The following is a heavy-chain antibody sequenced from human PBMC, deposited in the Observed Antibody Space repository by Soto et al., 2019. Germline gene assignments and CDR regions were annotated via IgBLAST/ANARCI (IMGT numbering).Heavy chain of an antibody. V-gene: IGHV4-34*01. Sequence: NPSETLSLTCAVYGGSFSGYYWSWIRQPPGKGLEWIGEINHSGSTNYNPSLKSRVTISVDTSKNQFSLKLSSVTAADTAVYYCGRSIAAAGRTYFDYWGQGTLVTVSS. CDR1: GGSFSGYY. D-gene: IGHD6-13*01. CDR3: GRSIAAAGRTYFDY. CDR2: INHSGST. J-gene: IGHJ4*02.